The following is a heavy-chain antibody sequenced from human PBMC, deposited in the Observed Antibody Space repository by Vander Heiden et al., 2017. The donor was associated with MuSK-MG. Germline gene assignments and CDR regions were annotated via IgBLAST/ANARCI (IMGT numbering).Heavy chain of an antibody. CDR1: GGSISSYY. V-gene: IGHV4-59*01. D-gene: IGHD3-16*02. Sequence: QVQLQESGPGLVKPSETLSLTCPFSGGSISSYYWSWIRQPPGKGLGWIGYIYYSGSTNYNPALKSRVTISVDTSKNQFSLKLSSVTAADTAVYYCARATRYYDYVWGSYRLNWFDPWGQGTLVTVSS. CDR3: ARATRYYDYVWGSYRLNWFDP. J-gene: IGHJ5*02. CDR2: IYYSGST.